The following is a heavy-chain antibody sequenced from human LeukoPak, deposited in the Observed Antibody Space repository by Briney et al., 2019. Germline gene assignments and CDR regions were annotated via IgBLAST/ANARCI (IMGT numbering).Heavy chain of an antibody. CDR1: DGSITSNYY. V-gene: IGHV4-39*02. CDR2: ISYSGST. J-gene: IGHJ6*03. CDR3: AKDRSMDV. Sequence: KTSETLSLTCAVSDGSITSNYYWGWIRQPPGKGLEWIGSISYSGSTHYILSLKSLVTISVDTSKNQFSLKLRSVTAADTAVYYCAKDRSMDVWGKGTTVTISS.